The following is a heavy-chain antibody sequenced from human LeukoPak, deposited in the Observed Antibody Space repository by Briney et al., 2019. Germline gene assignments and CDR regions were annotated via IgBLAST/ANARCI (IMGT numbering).Heavy chain of an antibody. J-gene: IGHJ4*02. D-gene: IGHD2-2*01. Sequence: APVKVSCKASGYTFTSYYMHWVRQAPGQGLEWMGIIHPSGGSTTYAQKFQGRVTMTRDTSISTAYMELSRLRSDDTAVYYCARSRSRDCSSTSCYSYGLDYWGRGTLVTVSS. CDR2: IHPSGGST. CDR1: GYTFTSYY. CDR3: ARSRSRDCSSTSCYSYGLDY. V-gene: IGHV1-2*02.